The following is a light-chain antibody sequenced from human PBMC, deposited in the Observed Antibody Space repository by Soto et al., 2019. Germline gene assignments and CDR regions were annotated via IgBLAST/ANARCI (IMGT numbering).Light chain of an antibody. Sequence: EIVLTQSPVTLSLSPGEGATLSCKASQSIDTNLGWYQQKPGQAPRLLIFDASTRATGIPARFSGSGSGTEFTLTISSLQSEDFAVYYCQQANDWPPTFGQGTRV. V-gene: IGKV3-15*01. CDR3: QQANDWPPT. J-gene: IGKJ1*01. CDR2: DAS. CDR1: QSIDTN.